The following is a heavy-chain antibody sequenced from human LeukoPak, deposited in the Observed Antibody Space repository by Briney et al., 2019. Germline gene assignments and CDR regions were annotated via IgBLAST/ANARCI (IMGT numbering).Heavy chain of an antibody. CDR1: GYTFTSYG. J-gene: IGHJ5*02. CDR3: ARDCSGGSCSYNWFVP. V-gene: IGHV1-18*01. CDR2: ISAYNGNT. D-gene: IGHD2-15*01. Sequence: GASVKVSCKASGYTFTSYGISWVRQAPGQGLEWMGWISAYNGNTDYAQKLQGRVTMTTDTSTSTAYMELRSLRSDDTAVYYCARDCSGGSCSYNWFVPWGQGTLVTVSS.